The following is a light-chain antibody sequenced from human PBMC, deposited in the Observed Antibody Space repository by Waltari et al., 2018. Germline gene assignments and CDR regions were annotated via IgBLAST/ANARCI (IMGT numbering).Light chain of an antibody. Sequence: QSALTQPASVSGSPGQSITIPCTGTSSDVGGYKYVSWYQQHPGKAPKLTIFDVSKRPSGISNRFSGSKSGNTASLTISGLQAEDEADYYCSSYTTSGTVIFGGGTKLTVL. CDR1: SSDVGGYKY. V-gene: IGLV2-14*01. J-gene: IGLJ2*01. CDR3: SSYTTSGTVI. CDR2: DVS.